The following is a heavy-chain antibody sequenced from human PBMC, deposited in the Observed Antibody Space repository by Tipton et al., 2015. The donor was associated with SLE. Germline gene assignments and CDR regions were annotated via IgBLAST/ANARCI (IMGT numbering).Heavy chain of an antibody. Sequence: LRLSCTVSGYSISSDYYWGWIRQPPGKGLEWIGYIYYSGSTNYNPSLTSRVTISVDTSKNQFSLKLSSVTAADTAVYYCAGGVGSRYFDYWGQGTLVTVSS. J-gene: IGHJ4*02. V-gene: IGHV4-61*01. CDR2: IYYSGST. CDR1: GYSISSDYY. CDR3: AGGVGSRYFDY. D-gene: IGHD1-26*01.